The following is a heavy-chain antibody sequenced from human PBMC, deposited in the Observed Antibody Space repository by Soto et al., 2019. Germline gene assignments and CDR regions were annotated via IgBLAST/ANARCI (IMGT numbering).Heavy chain of an antibody. Sequence: QITLKESGPTLVKPTQTLTLTCTFSGFSLSTSGVGVGWIRQPPGKALEWLALIYWDDDKRYSPSLKSRLTITKDTSKNQVVLTMTKMDPVDTATYCCAQLGGPWFGELSLDYWGQGSLVTVSS. CDR2: IYWDDDK. CDR3: AQLGGPWFGELSLDY. V-gene: IGHV2-5*02. CDR1: GFSLSTSGVG. J-gene: IGHJ4*02. D-gene: IGHD3-10*01.